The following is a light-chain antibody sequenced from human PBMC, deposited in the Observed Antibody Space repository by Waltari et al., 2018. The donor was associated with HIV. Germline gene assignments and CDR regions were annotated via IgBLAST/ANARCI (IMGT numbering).Light chain of an antibody. Sequence: QTVVTQEPSFSVSPGGTVTLTCGLSSGSVSTSYYPSWYQQTPGQAPRTLIYSTNTRSAVVPDRSSGSKSGNTAFLTMSGLQAEDEADYYCSSDTTSRTVVFGGGTKLTVL. V-gene: IGLV8-61*01. CDR3: SSDTTSRTVV. J-gene: IGLJ2*01. CDR1: SGSVSTSYY. CDR2: STN.